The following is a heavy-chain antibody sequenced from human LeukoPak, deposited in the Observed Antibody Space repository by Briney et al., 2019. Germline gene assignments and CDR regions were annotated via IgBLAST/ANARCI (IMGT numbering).Heavy chain of an antibody. CDR2: ISGSGIST. D-gene: IGHD6-19*01. CDR3: AKGRTAVAGVYFFDN. CDR1: GFTLSNYA. Sequence: PGGSLRLSCEASGFTLSNYAMTWVRQAPGKGLEWVSAISGSGISTYYTDSVKGRFTISRDNSKNTLYLQMNSLRAEATALYHCAKGRTAVAGVYFFDNWGQGTLVAVSS. J-gene: IGHJ4*02. V-gene: IGHV3-23*01.